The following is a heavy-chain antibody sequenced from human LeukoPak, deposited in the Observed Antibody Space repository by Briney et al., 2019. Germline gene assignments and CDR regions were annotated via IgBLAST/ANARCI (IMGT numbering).Heavy chain of an antibody. CDR1: GYTFTASY. J-gene: IGHJ5*02. D-gene: IGHD3-10*01. CDR2: INPNSGDT. Sequence: ASVKVSCKTSGYTFTASYIYWVRQAPGQGLEWMGRINPNSGDTDYAQKLQGRVTMTTDTSTSTAYMELRSLRSDDTAVYYCARLGVWFGELLYGWFDPWGQGTLVTVSS. V-gene: IGHV1-18*04. CDR3: ARLGVWFGELLYGWFDP.